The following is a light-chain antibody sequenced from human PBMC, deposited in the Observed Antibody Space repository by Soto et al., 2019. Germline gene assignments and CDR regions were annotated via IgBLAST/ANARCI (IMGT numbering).Light chain of an antibody. Sequence: QSVLTQPASVSGSPGQSIAISCTGTSRDVGAYNSVSWYQQHPDKVPKLLIYDVNNRPSEISTRFSGSKSGNTASLTISGLQAEDEADYYCSSYTTSGNYVFGTGTKVTVL. V-gene: IGLV2-14*01. CDR3: SSYTTSGNYV. J-gene: IGLJ1*01. CDR1: SRDVGAYNS. CDR2: DVN.